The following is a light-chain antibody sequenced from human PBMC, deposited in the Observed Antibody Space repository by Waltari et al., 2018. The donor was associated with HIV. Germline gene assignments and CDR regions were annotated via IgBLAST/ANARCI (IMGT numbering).Light chain of an antibody. CDR2: YDD. CDR3: AAWDDSLNGYV. V-gene: IGLV1-36*01. J-gene: IGLJ1*01. CDR1: SSNLGSHA. Sequence: QSVLTQPPSVSEAPRQRVTISCSGSSSNLGSHAVTWYQQVPGNVPKLLIYYDDLSRAGVSDRFSGSNAGHSASLAIRGLQSDDEADYYCAAWDDSLNGYVFGSGTKVTVL.